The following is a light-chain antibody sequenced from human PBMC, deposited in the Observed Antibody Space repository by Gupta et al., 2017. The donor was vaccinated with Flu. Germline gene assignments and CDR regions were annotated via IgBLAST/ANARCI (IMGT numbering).Light chain of an antibody. Sequence: VIPGEPASISCRSSQSLLHSNGYNYLDWYLQKPGQSPQLLIYLGSNRASGVPDRFSGSGSGTDFTLKISRVEAEDVGVYYCMQVLQTPLTFGGGTKVEIK. CDR1: QSLLHSNGYNY. J-gene: IGKJ4*01. CDR2: LGS. CDR3: MQVLQTPLT. V-gene: IGKV2-28*01.